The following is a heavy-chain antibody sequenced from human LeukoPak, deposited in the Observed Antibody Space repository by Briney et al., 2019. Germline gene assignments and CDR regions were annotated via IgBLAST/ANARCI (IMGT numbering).Heavy chain of an antibody. CDR2: ISDSGGST. J-gene: IGHJ4*02. CDR3: AKGGGWLYYFDY. Sequence: PGGSLRLSCAASGFTFSKFAVNWVRQAPGKGLEWVSAISDSGGSTYYADSLKGRFTISRENSKNTLYLQMHSLRAEDTAVYYCAKGGGWLYYFDYWGLGTPVTVSS. CDR1: GFTFSKFA. V-gene: IGHV3-23*01. D-gene: IGHD6-19*01.